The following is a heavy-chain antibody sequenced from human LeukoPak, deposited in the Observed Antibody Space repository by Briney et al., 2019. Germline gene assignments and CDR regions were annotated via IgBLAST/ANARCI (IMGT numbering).Heavy chain of an antibody. CDR3: AKDDYGDYTFDP. J-gene: IGHJ5*02. V-gene: IGHV3-23*01. CDR2: ISGSGGST. Sequence: PGGSLRLSCAASGFTFSSYAMSWVRQAPGKGLEWVSAISGSGGSTYYADSVKGRFTISRDNSKDTLYLQMNTLRAEDTAVYYCAKDDYGDYTFDPWGQGTLVTVSS. D-gene: IGHD4-17*01. CDR1: GFTFSSYA.